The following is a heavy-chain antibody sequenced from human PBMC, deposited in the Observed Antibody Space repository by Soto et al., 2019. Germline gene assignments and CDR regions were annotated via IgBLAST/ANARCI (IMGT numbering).Heavy chain of an antibody. CDR3: AKDPSPGYCSGGSCYTPIDY. CDR1: GFTFSSYA. D-gene: IGHD2-15*01. J-gene: IGHJ4*02. V-gene: IGHV3-23*01. CDR2: ISGSGGST. Sequence: GGSLRLSCAASGFTFSSYAMSWVRQAPGKGLEWVSAISGSGGSTYYADSVKGRFTISRDNSKNTLYLQMNSLRAEDTAVYYCAKDPSPGYCSGGSCYTPIDYWGQGTLVTVSS.